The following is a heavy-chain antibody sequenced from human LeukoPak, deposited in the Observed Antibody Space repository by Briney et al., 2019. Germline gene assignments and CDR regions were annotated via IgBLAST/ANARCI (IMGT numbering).Heavy chain of an antibody. Sequence: ASVKVSCKASGGTFSSYAISWVRQAPGQGLEWMGGIIPIFGTADYAQKFQGRVTITADESTSTAYMELSSLRSEDTAVYYCARGGGDSSGYYGDYWGQGTLVTVSS. D-gene: IGHD3-22*01. CDR1: GGTFSSYA. V-gene: IGHV1-69*13. J-gene: IGHJ4*02. CDR3: ARGGGDSSGYYGDY. CDR2: IIPIFGTA.